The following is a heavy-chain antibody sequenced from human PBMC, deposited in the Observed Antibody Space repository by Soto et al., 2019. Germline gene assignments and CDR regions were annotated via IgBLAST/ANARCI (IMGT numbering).Heavy chain of an antibody. V-gene: IGHV1-69*06. D-gene: IGHD4-4*01. CDR1: GGTFSSYA. J-gene: IGHJ4*02. CDR2: IIPIFGTA. Sequence: VASVKVSCKASGGTFSSYAISWVRQAPGQGLEWMGGIIPIFGTANYAQKFQGRVTITADKSTSTAYMELGSLRSEDTAVYYCARGGSSLHPVDYWGQGTLVTVSS. CDR3: ARGGSSLHPVDY.